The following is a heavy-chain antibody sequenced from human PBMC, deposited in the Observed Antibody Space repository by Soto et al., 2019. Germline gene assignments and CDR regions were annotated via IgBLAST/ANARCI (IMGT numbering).Heavy chain of an antibody. CDR1: GFTFSSFG. CDR2: IWYDGSNK. CDR3: ARGIPVEGDAFDI. D-gene: IGHD3-3*01. V-gene: IGHV3-33*01. Sequence: QVQLVESGGGVVQPGRSLRLSCAASGFTFSSFGMHWVGQAPGKGLEWVAVIWYDGSNKYYADSVKGRFTISRDNSKNTLYLQMNSLRAEDTAVYYCARGIPVEGDAFDIWGQGTMVTVSS. J-gene: IGHJ3*02.